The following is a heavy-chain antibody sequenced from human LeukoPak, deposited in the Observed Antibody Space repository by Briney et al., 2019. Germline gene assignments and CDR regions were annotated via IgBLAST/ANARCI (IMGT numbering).Heavy chain of an antibody. Sequence: SETLSLTCTVSGGSISSYYWSWIRQPPGKGLEWIGYIYYSGSTNYNPSLKSRVTISVDTSKNQFSLKLSSVTAADTAVYYCARLQAPERAYTFDYWGQGTLVTVSS. J-gene: IGHJ4*02. CDR3: ARLQAPERAYTFDY. V-gene: IGHV4-59*08. CDR1: GGSISSYY. D-gene: IGHD3-16*01. CDR2: IYYSGST.